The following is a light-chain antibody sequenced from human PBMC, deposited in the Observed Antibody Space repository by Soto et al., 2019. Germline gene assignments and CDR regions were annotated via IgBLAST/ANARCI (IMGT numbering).Light chain of an antibody. CDR2: DAS. CDR3: QQRSDWPLT. J-gene: IGKJ4*01. Sequence: EIVLTQSPATLSLSPGETATLSCRASQSVGNILAWYQHRPGQAPRLLISDASNRATGVPVRFSGSGSGTDFTLTINNLEPEDFAVYYCQQRSDWPLTFAGGTKVDIK. CDR1: QSVGNI. V-gene: IGKV3-11*01.